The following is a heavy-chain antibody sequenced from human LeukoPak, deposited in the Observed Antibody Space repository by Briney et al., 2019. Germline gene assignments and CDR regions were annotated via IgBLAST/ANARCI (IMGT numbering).Heavy chain of an antibody. CDR1: GFIFSSYS. Sequence: PGGSLRLSCAASGFIFSSYSMNWVRQAPGKGLEWVSYISSISSTIYYADSVKGRFTISRDNAKNSLYLQMNSLRAEDTAVYYCARAPYSNFDYWGQGTLVTVSS. CDR3: ARAPYSNFDY. CDR2: ISSISSTI. V-gene: IGHV3-48*01. D-gene: IGHD5-18*01. J-gene: IGHJ4*02.